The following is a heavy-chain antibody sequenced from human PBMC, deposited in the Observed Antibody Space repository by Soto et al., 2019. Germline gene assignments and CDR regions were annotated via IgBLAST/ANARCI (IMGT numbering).Heavy chain of an antibody. J-gene: IGHJ4*02. Sequence: QVQLQQWGAGLLKPSETLSLTCAVYGGSFSGYYWSWIRQPPGKGLEWIGEINHSENTNYNPSLKSRVTISLDTSKNQFSLKLSSVTAADTAVYYCARVGYDSEDYWGQGTLVTVSS. CDR3: ARVGYDSEDY. CDR2: INHSENT. V-gene: IGHV4-34*01. CDR1: GGSFSGYY. D-gene: IGHD3-3*01.